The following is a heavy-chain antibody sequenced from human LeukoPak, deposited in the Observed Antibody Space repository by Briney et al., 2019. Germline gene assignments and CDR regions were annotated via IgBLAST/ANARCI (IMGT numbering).Heavy chain of an antibody. J-gene: IGHJ4*02. CDR1: GFTFSSYA. D-gene: IGHD3-22*01. CDR3: VKEGDDSSGYHQEFDY. V-gene: IGHV3-64D*06. Sequence: PGGSLRLSCSASGFTFSSYAMHWVRQAPGKGLEYVSAISSNGGSTYYADSVKGRFTISRDNSKNTLYLQMSSLRAEDTAVYYCVKEGDDSSGYHQEFDYWGQGTLVTVSS. CDR2: ISSNGGST.